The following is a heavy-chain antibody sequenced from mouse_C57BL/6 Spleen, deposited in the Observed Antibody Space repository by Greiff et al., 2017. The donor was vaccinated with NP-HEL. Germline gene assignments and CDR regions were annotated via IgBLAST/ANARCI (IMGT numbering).Heavy chain of an antibody. CDR1: GYTFTDYE. CDR2: IDPETGGT. J-gene: IGHJ2*01. D-gene: IGHD4-1*01. V-gene: IGHV1-15*01. Sequence: QVHVKQSGAELVRPGASVTLSCKASGYTFTDYEMHWVKQTPVHGLEWIGAIDPETGGTAYNQKFKGKAILTADKSSSTAYMELRSLTSEDSAVYYCTREGLGLFDYWGQGTTLTVSS. CDR3: TREGLGLFDY.